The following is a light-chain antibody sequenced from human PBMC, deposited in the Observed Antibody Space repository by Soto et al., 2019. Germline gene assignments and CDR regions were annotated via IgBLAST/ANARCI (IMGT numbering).Light chain of an antibody. J-gene: IGLJ2*01. Sequence: QLVLTQPPSVSGAPGQRVTFSCTGSSSNIGAGYDVHWYQQLPGTAPKLLIYVNNNRPSGVPDRFSGSKSGTSASLAITGLQAEDEADYYCQSYDISLSVVFGGGTKLTVL. CDR1: SSNIGAGYD. CDR2: VNN. CDR3: QSYDISLSVV. V-gene: IGLV1-40*01.